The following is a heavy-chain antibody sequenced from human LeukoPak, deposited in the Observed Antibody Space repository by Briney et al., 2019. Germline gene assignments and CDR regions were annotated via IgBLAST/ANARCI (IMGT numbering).Heavy chain of an antibody. Sequence: SETLSLTCTVSSGSISSSSYYWGWIRQPPGKGLEWIGNIYYSGSTYYNLSLKSRVTISVDTSKNQFSLKPSSVTAADAAVYFRARHDYGDFYFDYWGQGTLVTVSS. J-gene: IGHJ4*02. CDR3: ARHDYGDFYFDY. V-gene: IGHV4-39*01. D-gene: IGHD4-17*01. CDR1: SGSISSSSYY. CDR2: IYYSGST.